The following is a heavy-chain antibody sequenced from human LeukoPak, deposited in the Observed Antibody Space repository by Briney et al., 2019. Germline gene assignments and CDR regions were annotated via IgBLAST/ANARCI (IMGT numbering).Heavy chain of an antibody. V-gene: IGHV1-18*01. Sequence: ASVKVSCKASGYTFTSYDINWVRQATGQGLEWMGWISGYNGNTNYAQKLQGRVTMTTDTSTSTAYMELRSLRSDDTAVYYCARVLRYFRGSTYYMDVWGKGTTVTVSS. CDR2: ISGYNGNT. D-gene: IGHD3-9*01. CDR1: GYTFTSYD. CDR3: ARVLRYFRGSTYYMDV. J-gene: IGHJ6*03.